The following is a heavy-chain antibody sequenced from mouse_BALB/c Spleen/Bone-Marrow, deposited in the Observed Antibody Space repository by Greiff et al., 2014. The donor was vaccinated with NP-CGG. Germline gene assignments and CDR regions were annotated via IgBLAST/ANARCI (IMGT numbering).Heavy chain of an antibody. D-gene: IGHD2-14*01. Sequence: QVQLKESGSVLVRPGTSVNLSRKASGFTFTSSWMHWAKQRPGQGLEWIGDIHPNSGNTYYNEKFKGKATLTVDSSSSTAYVDLSSLTSEDSAVYFCARSYRFWYFDVWGAGTTVTVSS. J-gene: IGHJ1*01. CDR2: IHPNSGNT. V-gene: IGHV1S130*01. CDR1: GFTFTSSW. CDR3: ARSYRFWYFDV.